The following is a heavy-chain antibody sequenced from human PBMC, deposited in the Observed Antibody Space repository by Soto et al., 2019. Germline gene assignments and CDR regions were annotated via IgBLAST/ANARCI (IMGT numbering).Heavy chain of an antibody. J-gene: IGHJ4*02. CDR3: ARTGYSYGIFDY. CDR1: GFTVSNNY. V-gene: IGHV3-53*01. D-gene: IGHD5-18*01. Sequence: GGSLRLSCAASGFTVSNNYMSWVRQGPGKGLEWVSVIYSGGSTYYADSVKGRFTISRDNSKNTLYLQMNSLRAEDTAVYYCARTGYSYGIFDYWGQGTLVTVSS. CDR2: IYSGGST.